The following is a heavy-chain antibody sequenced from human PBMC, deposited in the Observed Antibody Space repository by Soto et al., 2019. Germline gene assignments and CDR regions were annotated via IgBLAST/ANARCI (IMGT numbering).Heavy chain of an antibody. CDR2: IRSKVNNLET. V-gene: IGHV3-73*01. J-gene: IGHJ4*02. CDR3: TRLITPLDY. Sequence: PVGFLRLSCAASGFTFSDSTMHWVRQTSGRGLEWLGRIRSKVNNLETVYAASVKGRFTISRDDSKNTAYLQMNSLKTEDTAVYYCTRLITPLDYWGRGTLVTVSS. CDR1: GFTFSDST. D-gene: IGHD3-16*01.